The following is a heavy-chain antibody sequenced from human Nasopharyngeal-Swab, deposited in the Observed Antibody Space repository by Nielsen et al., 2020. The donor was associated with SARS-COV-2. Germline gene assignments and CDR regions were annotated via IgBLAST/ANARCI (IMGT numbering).Heavy chain of an antibody. J-gene: IGHJ6*02. V-gene: IGHV4-59*01. Sequence: SETLSLTCTVSGGSISSYYWSWIRQPPGKGLEWIGYIYYSGSTNYNPSLKSRVTISVATSKDQFSLKLSSVTAADTAVYYCAREAPQTARDYSYYAMDVWGQGTTVTVSS. CDR2: IYYSGST. D-gene: IGHD2-21*02. CDR3: AREAPQTARDYSYYAMDV. CDR1: GGSISSYY.